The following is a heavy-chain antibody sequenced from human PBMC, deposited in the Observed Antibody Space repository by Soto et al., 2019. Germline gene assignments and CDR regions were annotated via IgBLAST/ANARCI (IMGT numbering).Heavy chain of an antibody. CDR3: AKRYYDFWSGYYTNHDAFDI. CDR1: GFTFSSYA. D-gene: IGHD3-3*01. V-gene: IGHV3-23*01. J-gene: IGHJ3*02. Sequence: GGSLRLSCAASGFTFSSYAMSWVRQAPGKGLEWVSAISGSGGSTYYADSVKGRFTISRDNSKNTLYLQMNSLRAEDTAVYYCAKRYYDFWSGYYTNHDAFDIWGQGTMVPVSS. CDR2: ISGSGGST.